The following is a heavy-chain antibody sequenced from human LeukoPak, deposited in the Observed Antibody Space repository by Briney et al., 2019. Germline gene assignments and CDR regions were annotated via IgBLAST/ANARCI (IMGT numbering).Heavy chain of an antibody. J-gene: IGHJ4*02. V-gene: IGHV3-23*01. Sequence: PGGSLRLSCAASGFTFSSYAMSWVRQAPGKGLDLVSAIDGSGANTFYADSVKGRFTISRDNSKNTLYLQMNSLRAEDTALYFCVKRTVAGQFDYWGQGTLVTVSS. CDR2: IDGSGANT. D-gene: IGHD6-19*01. CDR3: VKRTVAGQFDY. CDR1: GFTFSSYA.